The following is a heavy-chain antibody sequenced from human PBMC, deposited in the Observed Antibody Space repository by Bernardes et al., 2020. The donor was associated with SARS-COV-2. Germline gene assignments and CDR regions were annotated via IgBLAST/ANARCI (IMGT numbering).Heavy chain of an antibody. CDR1: GYSFSSYW. CDR3: ARAAAVFHDAFDV. D-gene: IGHD6-25*01. Sequence: GESLKISCKGSGYSFSSYWIGWVRQMPGKGLEWMGIIDPADSDSRYSPSFQGQVTISADKSISTAYLQWSSLKASDTAMYYCARAAAVFHDAFDVWGQGTMVTVSS. V-gene: IGHV5-51*01. CDR2: IDPADSDS. J-gene: IGHJ3*01.